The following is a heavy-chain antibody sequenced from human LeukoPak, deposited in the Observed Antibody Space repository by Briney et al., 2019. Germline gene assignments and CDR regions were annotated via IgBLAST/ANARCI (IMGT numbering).Heavy chain of an antibody. D-gene: IGHD2-2*01. CDR1: GYTFTDYY. CDR3: ARVHWRPATHWFDP. V-gene: IGHV1-2*02. J-gene: IGHJ5*02. Sequence: ASVKVSCKASGYTFTDYYMYWVRQAPGQGLEYMGWINPNSGGTNYAQKFQGRVTMTRDTSISTAYMELSSLRSDDTAMYYCARVHWRPATHWFDPWGQGSLVTASS. CDR2: INPNSGGT.